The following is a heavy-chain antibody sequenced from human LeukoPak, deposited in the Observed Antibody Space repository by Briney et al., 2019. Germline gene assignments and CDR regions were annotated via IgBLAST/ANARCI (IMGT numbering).Heavy chain of an antibody. CDR3: AKETYDSRGYFVDG. D-gene: IGHD3-22*01. CDR1: GFTFSSYA. CDR2: ISGSGSNT. V-gene: IGHV3-23*01. J-gene: IGHJ4*02. Sequence: GGSLRLSCAASGFTFSSYAMSWVRQAPGKGLEWVSGISGSGSNTFYADSVKGRFTISRDNSRNTLYLQMNRLRAEDTAVYYCAKETYDSRGYFVDGWGQGPLVTVSS.